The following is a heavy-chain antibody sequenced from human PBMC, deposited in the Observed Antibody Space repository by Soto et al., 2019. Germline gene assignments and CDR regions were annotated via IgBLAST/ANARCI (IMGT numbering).Heavy chain of an antibody. D-gene: IGHD3-3*01. J-gene: IGHJ6*03. CDR1: GDSVSSNSAA. CDR3: ARNTGRDYDFWRAYSYYYFSDV. Sequence: SQTLSLTCAISGDSVSSNSAAWNWIRQSPSRGLEWLGRTYYRSKWYNDYAVSVKSRITINPDPSNNQFSLQLNSVTPLDTPVNYCARNTGRDYDFWRAYSYYYFSDVWGKGTTVTVSS. CDR2: TYYRSKWYN. V-gene: IGHV6-1*01.